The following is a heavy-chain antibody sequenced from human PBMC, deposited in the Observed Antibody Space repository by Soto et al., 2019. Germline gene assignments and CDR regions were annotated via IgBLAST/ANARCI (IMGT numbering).Heavy chain of an antibody. D-gene: IGHD6-13*01. J-gene: IGHJ4*02. CDR1: GGSFSGYY. V-gene: IGHV4-34*01. Sequence: SETLSLTCAVYGGSFSGYYWSWIRQPPGKGLEWIGEINHSGSTNYNPSLKSRATISVDTSKNQFSLKLSSVTAADTAVYYCARGGGYSSSWYYWGQGTLVTVSS. CDR3: ARGGGYSSSWYY. CDR2: INHSGST.